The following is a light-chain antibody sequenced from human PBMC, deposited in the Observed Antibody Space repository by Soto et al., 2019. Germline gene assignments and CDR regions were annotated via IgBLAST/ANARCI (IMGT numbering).Light chain of an antibody. Sequence: DIQMTQSPSTLSASVGDRVTLTCRASQSSSRWLAWYQQKPGKAPKLLIYDASSLERGVPSRFSGSGSGTGFTLTISSLQPDDFATYYCQQYKSYSKTFGQGTKVDIK. CDR2: DAS. J-gene: IGKJ1*01. V-gene: IGKV1-5*01. CDR3: QQYKSYSKT. CDR1: QSSSRW.